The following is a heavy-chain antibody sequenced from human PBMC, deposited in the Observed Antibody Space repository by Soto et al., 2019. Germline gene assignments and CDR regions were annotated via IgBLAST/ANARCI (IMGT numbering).Heavy chain of an antibody. D-gene: IGHD2-2*01. J-gene: IGHJ6*03. Sequence: ASVKVSCKASGYTFTSYDINWVRQATGQGLEWMGWMNPNSGNTGYAQKFQGRVTMTRNTSISTAYMELSSLRSEDTAVYYCARIGCSSTSCTYYYYYYMDVWGKGTTVTVS. CDR2: MNPNSGNT. CDR1: GYTFTSYD. CDR3: ARIGCSSTSCTYYYYYYMDV. V-gene: IGHV1-8*01.